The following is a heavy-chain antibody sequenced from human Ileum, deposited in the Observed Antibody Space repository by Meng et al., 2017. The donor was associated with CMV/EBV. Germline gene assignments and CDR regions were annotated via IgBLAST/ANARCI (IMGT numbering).Heavy chain of an antibody. CDR2: IYWDDDT. CDR1: GFSFSTSKAG. J-gene: IGHJ4*02. V-gene: IGHV2-5*02. Sequence: QIPLKDSGPTLVKPTQTLTLTCTFSGFSFSTSKAGVGWIRLPPGKALEWLALIYWDDDTRYNPSLKTRLTITKDTSKNQVILTMTKMDPADTATYFCVHRSYSGQDDYWGQGALVTVSS. CDR3: VHRSYSGQDDY. D-gene: IGHD5-12*01.